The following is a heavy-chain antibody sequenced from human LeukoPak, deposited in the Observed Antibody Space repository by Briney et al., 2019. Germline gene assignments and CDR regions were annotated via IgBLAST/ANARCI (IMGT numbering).Heavy chain of an antibody. D-gene: IGHD3-3*01. CDR2: IYTSGST. CDR3: ARDPGAYYDFWSGYYTGSYYYYYMDV. V-gene: IGHV4-61*02. J-gene: IGHJ6*03. Sequence: SQTLSLTCTGSGGSISSGSYYWSWIRQPAGKGLEWIGRIYTSGSTNYNPSLKSRVTISVDTSKNQFSLKLSSVTAADTAVYYCARDPGAYYDFWSGYYTGSYYYYYMDVWGKGTTVTVSS. CDR1: GGSISSGSYY.